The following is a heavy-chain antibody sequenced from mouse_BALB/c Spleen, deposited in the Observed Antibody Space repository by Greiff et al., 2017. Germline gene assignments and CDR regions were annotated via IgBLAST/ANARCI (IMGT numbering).Heavy chain of an antibody. CDR2: ISSGSSTI. D-gene: IGHD2-3*01. J-gene: IGHJ4*01. CDR3: ARTDDGYYEDAMDY. V-gene: IGHV5-17*02. Sequence: EVKLMESGGGLVQPGGSRKLSCAASGFTFSSFGMHWVRQAPEKGLEWVAYISSGSSTIYYADTVKGRFTISRDNPKNTLFLQMTSLRSEDAAMFYCARTDDGYYEDAMDYWGQGTSVTVSS. CDR1: GFTFSSFG.